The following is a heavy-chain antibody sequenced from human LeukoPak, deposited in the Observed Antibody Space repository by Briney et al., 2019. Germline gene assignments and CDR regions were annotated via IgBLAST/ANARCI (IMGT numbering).Heavy chain of an antibody. CDR1: GFTFSSYN. CDR2: ISSTGSYT. CDR3: ARSHTSGWCPGGDY. V-gene: IGHV3-21*01. Sequence: GGSLRLSGAASGFTFSSYNMNWVRQAPGKGLEWVSSISSTGSYTYYADSLKGRFTISRDNARNSLYLQMNSLRVEDTAVYYCARSHTSGWCPGGDYWGQGTLVTVSS. J-gene: IGHJ4*02. D-gene: IGHD6-19*01.